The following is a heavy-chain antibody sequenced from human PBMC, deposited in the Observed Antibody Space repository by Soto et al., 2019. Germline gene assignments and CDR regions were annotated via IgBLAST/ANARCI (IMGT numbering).Heavy chain of an antibody. CDR3: ATFRFCTSTSCYGREGGF. Sequence: EVQLLESGGGLVQPGGSLRLSCAASGFTFSSYAMSWVRQAPGKGLEWVSTTSGSGGYTYYADSVEGRFAISRDNSKNTLYLQMADLRAEDTAVYYCATFRFCTSTSCYGREGGFWGQGTLVTVSS. V-gene: IGHV3-23*01. D-gene: IGHD2-2*01. J-gene: IGHJ4*02. CDR1: GFTFSSYA. CDR2: TSGSGGYT.